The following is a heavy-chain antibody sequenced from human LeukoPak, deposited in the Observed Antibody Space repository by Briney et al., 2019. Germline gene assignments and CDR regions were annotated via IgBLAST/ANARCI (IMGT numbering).Heavy chain of an antibody. J-gene: IGHJ4*02. D-gene: IGHD7-27*01. V-gene: IGHV3-74*01. CDR1: GFTLSPFW. CDR3: ARDMWGTFDY. Sequence: GSLRLSCAASGFTLSPFWMHWVRQSPGKGPVWVSRINPDGSVTNYADSVKGRFTISRDNARNTLYLQISSPSVEDTAVYFCARDMWGTFDYWGQGALVTVSS. CDR2: INPDGSVT.